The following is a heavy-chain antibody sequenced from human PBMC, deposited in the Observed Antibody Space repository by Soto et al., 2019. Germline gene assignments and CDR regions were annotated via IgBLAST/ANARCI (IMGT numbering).Heavy chain of an antibody. V-gene: IGHV6-1*01. CDR2: TYYRSKWYN. D-gene: IGHD1-20*01. CDR1: GDSVSSNSAA. CDR3: ARAPSPSGYNWNVDYYYGMDV. J-gene: IGHJ6*02. Sequence: SQTLSLTCAISGDSVSSNSAAWNWIRQSPSRGLEWLGRTYYRSKWYNDYAVSVKSRITINPDTSKNQFSLQLNSVTPEDTAVYYCARAPSPSGYNWNVDYYYGMDVWGQGTTVTVSS.